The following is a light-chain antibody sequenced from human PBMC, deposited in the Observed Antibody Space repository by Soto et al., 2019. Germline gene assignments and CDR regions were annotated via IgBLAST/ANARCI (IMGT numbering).Light chain of an antibody. CDR2: AAS. J-gene: IGKJ1*01. CDR1: QSISSY. V-gene: IGKV1-39*01. Sequence: DIQMTQSPSSLSASVGDRVTITCRASQSISSYLNWYQQKPGKAPKLLIYAASSLQSGVPSRFSGSGSGTDFTLTISSLQPEDFATYYCQQRYSAPPPWTFGQGTKVDIK. CDR3: QQRYSAPPPWT.